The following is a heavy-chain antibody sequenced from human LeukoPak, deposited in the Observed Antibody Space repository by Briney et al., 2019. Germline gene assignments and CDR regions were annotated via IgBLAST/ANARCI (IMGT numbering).Heavy chain of an antibody. CDR3: ARAANSSGWYDFDY. J-gene: IGHJ4*02. D-gene: IGHD6-19*01. Sequence: PGGSLRLSCAASGFTFSDYAMSWVRQAPGKGLEWVSGISGSGYNTYYIDSVKGRFTISRHNSKNTLYLQMNSLRAEDTAVYYCARAANSSGWYDFDYWGQGTLVTVSS. CDR1: GFTFSDYA. V-gene: IGHV3-23*01. CDR2: ISGSGYNT.